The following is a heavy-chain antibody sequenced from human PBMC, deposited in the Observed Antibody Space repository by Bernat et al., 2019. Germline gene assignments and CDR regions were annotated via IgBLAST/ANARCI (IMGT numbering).Heavy chain of an antibody. V-gene: IGHV4-34*02. J-gene: IGHJ4*02. D-gene: IGHD1-1*01. CDR1: GDSFSGFF. CDR2: INHRGIT. CDR3: MRVHLGH. Sequence: QVHLQQWCAGLLKPSETLSLTCAAYGDSFSGFFWSWVRQSPGKGLEWIGEINHRGITNYNPSLKSRVTMSIDTPKAQFTLRLNSVNAAETAVYYCMRVHLGHWDQGALVIVSS.